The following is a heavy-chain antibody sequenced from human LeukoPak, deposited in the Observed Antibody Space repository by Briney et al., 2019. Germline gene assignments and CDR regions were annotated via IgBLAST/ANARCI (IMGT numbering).Heavy chain of an antibody. CDR2: INHSGST. Sequence: PSETLSLTCVVYGGSFSGYYWSWIRQPPGKGLEWIGEINHSGSTNYNPSLKSRVTISVDTSKNQLSLKLSSVTAADTAVYYCARAAGDYYYYYMDVWGKGTTVTVSS. J-gene: IGHJ6*03. CDR3: ARAAGDYYYYYMDV. V-gene: IGHV4-34*01. CDR1: GGSFSGYY. D-gene: IGHD6-13*01.